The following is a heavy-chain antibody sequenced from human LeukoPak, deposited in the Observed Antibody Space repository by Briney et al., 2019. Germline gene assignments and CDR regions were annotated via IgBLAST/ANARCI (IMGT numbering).Heavy chain of an antibody. D-gene: IGHD4-23*01. Sequence: VKPSETLSLTCTVSGYSISSGYYWGWIRQPPGKGLEWIGSIYHSGSTYYNPPLKSRVTISVDTSKNQFSLKLSSVTAADTAVYYCASEHDYGGNDGFDYRGQGTLVTVSS. V-gene: IGHV4-38-2*02. CDR2: IYHSGST. CDR3: ASEHDYGGNDGFDY. CDR1: GYSISSGYY. J-gene: IGHJ4*02.